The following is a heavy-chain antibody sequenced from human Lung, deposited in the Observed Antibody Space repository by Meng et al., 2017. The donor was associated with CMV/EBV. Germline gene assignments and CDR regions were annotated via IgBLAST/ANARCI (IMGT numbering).Heavy chain of an antibody. Sequence: GGSLRLXCAASGFTFSSYSMNWVRQAPGKGLEWVSSISSSGTYIYYADSVKGQFTISRDNAQNSLYLQMNSLRAEDTAVYYCARDVSPRSSAYFAIYYFYALDVXGQGXTVTVSS. CDR1: GFTFSSYS. CDR3: ARDVSPRSSAYFAIYYFYALDV. CDR2: ISSSGTYI. J-gene: IGHJ6*02. D-gene: IGHD2-21*01. V-gene: IGHV3-21*01.